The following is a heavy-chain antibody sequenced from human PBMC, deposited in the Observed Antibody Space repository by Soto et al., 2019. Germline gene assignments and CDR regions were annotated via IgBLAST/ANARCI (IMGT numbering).Heavy chain of an antibody. CDR2: IYPGDSDT. J-gene: IGHJ6*02. D-gene: IGHD3-10*01. Sequence: PGESLKISCKGSGYSFTSYWIGWVRQMPGKGLEWMGIIYPGDSDTNYSPSFQGHVTISADKSISTAYLQWSSLKASDTAMYYCARLTPYLMVRGVIYYYYGMDVWGQGTTVTVSS. CDR3: ARLTPYLMVRGVIYYYYGMDV. V-gene: IGHV5-51*01. CDR1: GYSFTSYW.